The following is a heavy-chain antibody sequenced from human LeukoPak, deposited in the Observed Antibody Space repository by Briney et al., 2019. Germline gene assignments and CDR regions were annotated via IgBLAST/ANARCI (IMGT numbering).Heavy chain of an antibody. J-gene: IGHJ4*02. CDR3: ARAKVPDY. Sequence: GASVKVSCKASGYTFTDHYLYWVRQAPGQRLEWMGWINPKSGGTKYGQNFQGRVTMTRDTSISTAYMELSRLRSDDTAVYYCARAKVPDYWGQGTLVTVSS. D-gene: IGHD3-10*01. V-gene: IGHV1-2*02. CDR1: GYTFTDHY. CDR2: INPKSGGT.